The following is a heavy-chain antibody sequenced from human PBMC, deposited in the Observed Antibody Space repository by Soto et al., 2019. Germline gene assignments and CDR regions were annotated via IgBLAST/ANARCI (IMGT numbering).Heavy chain of an antibody. J-gene: IGHJ5*02. Sequence: QVQLVQSGAEVKKPGASVKVSCKTSGYTFTSYGISWVRQAPGQGLEWMGWLNPNNGDTNYAQNLQGRVTMTADTSTSTADMELRSLRSDDTAVYYCARGGSSVGLGWFDPWGQGTLVTVSS. CDR1: GYTFTSYG. CDR3: ARGGSSVGLGWFDP. CDR2: LNPNNGDT. V-gene: IGHV1-18*01. D-gene: IGHD2-2*01.